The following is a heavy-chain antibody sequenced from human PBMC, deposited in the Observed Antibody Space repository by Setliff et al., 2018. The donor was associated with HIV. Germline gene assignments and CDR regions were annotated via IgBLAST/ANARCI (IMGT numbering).Heavy chain of an antibody. D-gene: IGHD5-12*01. V-gene: IGHV3-33*01. CDR2: IWADEITK. Sequence: RGGSLRLSCATSGFTFSPYAIHWVRQAPGMGLEWVAMIWADEITKFYADSVKGRFTISRDNSKNTMYLQMNTLRVEDTAVYYCARDPPGSGFHLDYWGQGTPVTVSS. J-gene: IGHJ4*02. CDR1: GFTFSPYA. CDR3: ARDPPGSGFHLDY.